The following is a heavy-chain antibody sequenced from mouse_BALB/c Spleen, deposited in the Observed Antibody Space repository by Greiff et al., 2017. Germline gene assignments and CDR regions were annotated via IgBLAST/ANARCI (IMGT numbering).Heavy chain of an antibody. J-gene: IGHJ3*01. CDR2: ISSGGSYT. CDR1: GFTFSSYA. Sequence: EVQLVESGGGLVKPGGSLKLSCAASGFTFSSYAMSWVRQSPEKRLEWVAAISSGGSYTYYPDTVTGRFTISRDNAKNTLYLEMSSLRSEDTAMYYCARDQYGSYPFAYWGEGTLVTVSA. V-gene: IGHV5-9-4*01. D-gene: IGHD2-10*02. CDR3: ARDQYGSYPFAY.